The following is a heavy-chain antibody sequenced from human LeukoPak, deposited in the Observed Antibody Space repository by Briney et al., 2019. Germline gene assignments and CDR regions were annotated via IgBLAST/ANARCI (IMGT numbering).Heavy chain of an antibody. CDR3: AKGDDYGANTRLPKYNWFDP. CDR2: ILYCGNNK. V-gene: IGHV3-30*02. Sequence: TGGSLRLSCAACVFTFSSYAMHWVRQAPGRGLEGGAFILYCGNNKNYADSVKGRFTISRDNSKDTLYLQMNSLRAEDTAVYYCAKGDDYGANTRLPKYNWFDPWGQGTLVTVSS. D-gene: IGHD4-23*01. J-gene: IGHJ5*02. CDR1: VFTFSSYA.